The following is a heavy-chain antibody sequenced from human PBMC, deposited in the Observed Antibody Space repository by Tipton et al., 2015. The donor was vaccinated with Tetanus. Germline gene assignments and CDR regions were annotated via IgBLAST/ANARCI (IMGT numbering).Heavy chain of an antibody. Sequence: SLRLSCAASGFTFNSYAMNWVRQAPGNGLEWVAAISGSRLTPYYADSVKGRFTISRDNSNQSVYLEMNSLRADDTALYYCARDDGYNSGYGHWGQGTLVTVSS. J-gene: IGHJ4*02. CDR2: ISGSRLTP. D-gene: IGHD5-18*01. CDR3: ARDDGYNSGYGH. CDR1: GFTFNSYA. V-gene: IGHV3-23*01.